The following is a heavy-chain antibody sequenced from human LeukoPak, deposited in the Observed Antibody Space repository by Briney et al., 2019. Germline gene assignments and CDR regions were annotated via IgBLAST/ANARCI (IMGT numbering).Heavy chain of an antibody. CDR1: GGSISNYY. V-gene: IGHV4-59*01. Sequence: SETLSLTCTVSGGSISNYYLNWIRQPPGKGLEWIGYIYYSGSTNYNPALKSRVNISGDTSKNEFSLKLTSVTAADTAVYYCARAPPIYHYYYGMDVWGQGTTVTVSS. CDR2: IYYSGST. CDR3: ARAPPIYHYYYGMDV. J-gene: IGHJ6*02.